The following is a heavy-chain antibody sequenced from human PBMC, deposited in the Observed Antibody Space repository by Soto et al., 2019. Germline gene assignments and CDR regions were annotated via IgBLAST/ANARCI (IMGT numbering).Heavy chain of an antibody. J-gene: IGHJ6*03. V-gene: IGHV4-34*01. CDR1: GGSFSGYS. D-gene: IGHD3-10*01. CDR2: VSHSGNT. Sequence: QVQLQQWGAGLVKPSETLSLTCAVYGGSFSGYSWGWMRQSPGKGLEWIGEVSHSGNTNYNPSLKRGVTISVDKSKNLFSLKLSSVTSADTAMYYCASHYNVCLWFGAPSVTTYMDVLGKGTTVTVSS. CDR3: ASHYNVCLWFGAPSVTTYMDV.